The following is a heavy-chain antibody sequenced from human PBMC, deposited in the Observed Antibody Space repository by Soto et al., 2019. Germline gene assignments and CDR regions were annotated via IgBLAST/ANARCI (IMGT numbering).Heavy chain of an antibody. J-gene: IGHJ4*02. CDR2: ISSSSSTI. CDR1: GFTFSSYS. Sequence: GGSLRLSCAASGFTFSSYSMNWVRQAPGKGLEWVSYISSSSSTIYYADSVKGRFTISRDNAKNSLYLQMNSLRDEDTAVYYCARGSSLRGYSYGYSPYYFDYWGQGTLVTVSS. D-gene: IGHD5-18*01. CDR3: ARGSSLRGYSYGYSPYYFDY. V-gene: IGHV3-48*02.